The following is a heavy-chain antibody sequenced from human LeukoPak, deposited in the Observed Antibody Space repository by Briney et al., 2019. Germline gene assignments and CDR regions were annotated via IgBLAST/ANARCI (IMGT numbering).Heavy chain of an antibody. CDR1: GFTFSSNW. CDR2: ISTDGSST. J-gene: IGHJ4*02. D-gene: IGHD6-19*01. V-gene: IGHV3-74*01. CDR3: SRASSSVPNLLDY. Sequence: GGSLRLSCAASGFTFSSNWMHWVRQGPGKGLVWVSRISTDGSSTTYADSVKGRFTISRDNAKNTLYLQMNSLRAEHTAVYYCSRASSSVPNLLDYWGQGTLVTVSS.